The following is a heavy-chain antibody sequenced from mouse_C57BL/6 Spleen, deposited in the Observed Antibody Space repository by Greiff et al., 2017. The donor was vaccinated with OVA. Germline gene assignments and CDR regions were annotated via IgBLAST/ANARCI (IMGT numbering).Heavy chain of an antibody. Sequence: VQLKESGPGLAKPSQTLSLTCSVTGYSITSDYWNWIRKFPGNKLEYIGYISYSGSTYYNPSLKSRISITLDTSKNQYYLQLNSVTTEDTATYYGARASITTVVAPGYFDGGGTGTTVTVSS. CDR1: GYSITSDY. CDR3: ARASITTVVAPGYFDG. V-gene: IGHV3-8*01. J-gene: IGHJ1*03. CDR2: ISYSGST. D-gene: IGHD1-1*01.